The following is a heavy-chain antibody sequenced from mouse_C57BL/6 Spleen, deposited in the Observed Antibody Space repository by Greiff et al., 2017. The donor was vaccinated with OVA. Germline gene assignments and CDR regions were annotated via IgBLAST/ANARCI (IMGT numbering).Heavy chain of an antibody. V-gene: IGHV7-3*01. CDR3: ARYHYGSSSWYFDV. CDR2: IRNKANGYTT. CDR1: GFTFTDYY. J-gene: IGHJ1*03. Sequence: EVKLVESGGGLVQPGGSLRLSCAASGFTFTDYYMSWVRQPPGKALEWLGFIRNKANGYTTEYSASVKGRFTISRDNSQSILYLQMNALRAEDSATYYCARYHYGSSSWYFDVWGTGTTVTVSS. D-gene: IGHD1-1*01.